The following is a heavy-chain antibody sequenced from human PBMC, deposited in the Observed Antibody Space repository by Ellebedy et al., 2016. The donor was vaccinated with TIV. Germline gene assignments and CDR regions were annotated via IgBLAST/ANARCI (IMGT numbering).Heavy chain of an antibody. Sequence: SETLSLTXTVSGGSISSGGYYWSWIRQHPGKGLEWIGYIYYSGSTYYNPSLKSRVTISVDTSKNQFSLKLISVTAADTAAYYCAREVTGALYNWFDPWGQGTLVTVSS. CDR2: IYYSGST. J-gene: IGHJ5*02. D-gene: IGHD1-20*01. V-gene: IGHV4-31*03. CDR3: AREVTGALYNWFDP. CDR1: GGSISSGGYY.